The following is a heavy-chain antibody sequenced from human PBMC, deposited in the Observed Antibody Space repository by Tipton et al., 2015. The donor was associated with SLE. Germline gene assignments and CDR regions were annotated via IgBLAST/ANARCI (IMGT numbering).Heavy chain of an antibody. J-gene: IGHJ4*02. D-gene: IGHD3-10*01. Sequence: TLSLTCTVSGGSISSSSYYWGWIRQPPGKGLEWIGEINHSGSTNYNPSLKSRVTISVDTSKNQFSLKLSSVTAADTAVYYCARSPGGFDYWGQGTLVTVSS. CDR2: INHSGST. CDR1: GGSISSSSYY. CDR3: ARSPGGFDY. V-gene: IGHV4-39*07.